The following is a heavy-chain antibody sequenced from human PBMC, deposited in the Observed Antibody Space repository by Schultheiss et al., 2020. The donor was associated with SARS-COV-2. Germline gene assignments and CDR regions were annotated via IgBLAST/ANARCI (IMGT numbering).Heavy chain of an antibody. CDR3: ARGGWFGELSFDY. Sequence: GGSLRLSCAASGFTFSSYAMHWVRQAPGKGLEWVAVISYDGSNKYYADSVKGRFTISRDNAKNSLYLQMNSLRAEDTAVYYCARGGWFGELSFDYWGQGTLVTVSS. V-gene: IGHV3-30*07. D-gene: IGHD3-10*01. CDR1: GFTFSSYA. CDR2: ISYDGSNK. J-gene: IGHJ4*02.